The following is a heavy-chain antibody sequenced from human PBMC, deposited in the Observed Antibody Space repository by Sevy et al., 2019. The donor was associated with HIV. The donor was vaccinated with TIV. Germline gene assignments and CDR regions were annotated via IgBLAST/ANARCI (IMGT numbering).Heavy chain of an antibody. CDR3: VRDGLASATDYDH. J-gene: IGHJ4*02. V-gene: IGHV3-7*01. CDR2: IKEDGSDK. CDR1: GFTFRNYW. Sequence: GGSLRLSCEVSGFTFRNYWMTWVRQAPGKGLEWVANIKEDGSDKYYGDSVKGRFSLSRDNAKNSLYLQMDSLRAEDTAVYYCVRDGLASATDYDHWGQGTLVTVSS. D-gene: IGHD2-15*01.